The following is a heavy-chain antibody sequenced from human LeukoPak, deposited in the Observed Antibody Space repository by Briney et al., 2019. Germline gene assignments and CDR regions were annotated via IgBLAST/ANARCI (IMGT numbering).Heavy chain of an antibody. CDR3: ARGYDSKSSWFDP. V-gene: IGHV4-61*01. CDR2: IYYSGST. J-gene: IGHJ5*02. CDR1: GDSVSSGSYY. Sequence: SETLSLTCSVSGDSVSSGSYYWNWIRQPPGKGLEWIGYIYYSGSTNYNPSLKSRVTISVDTSKNQFSLELSSVTAADTAVYYCARGYDSKSSWFDPWGQGTLVTVSS. D-gene: IGHD3-3*01.